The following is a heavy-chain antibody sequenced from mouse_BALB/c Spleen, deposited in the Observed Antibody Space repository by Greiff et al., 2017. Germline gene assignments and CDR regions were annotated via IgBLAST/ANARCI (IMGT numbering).Heavy chain of an antibody. CDR3: AREGGRDPYYYAMDY. V-gene: IGHV1S135*01. J-gene: IGHJ4*01. Sequence: EVQRVESGPELVKPGASVKVSCKASGYVFTSYNMYWVKQSHGKSLEWIGYIDPYNGGTSYNQKFKGKATLTVDKSSSTAYMHLNSLTSEDSAVYYCAREGGRDPYYYAMDYWGQGTSVTVSS. D-gene: IGHD3-3*01. CDR2: IDPYNGGT. CDR1: GYVFTSYN.